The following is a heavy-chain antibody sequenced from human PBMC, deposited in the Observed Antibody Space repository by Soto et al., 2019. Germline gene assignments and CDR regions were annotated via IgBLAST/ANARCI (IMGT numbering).Heavy chain of an antibody. Sequence: SETLSLTCILSGGSVRARDWWNWVRQSRDRGLAWIAEGHISVHSNYNPSLRSRVSVSIDSAKDQFYLDLNAVTAGDRAICDCARVRQGCSANNCYFDPWGQGTQVTVSA. CDR2: GHISVHS. CDR3: ARVRQGCSANNCYFDP. V-gene: IGHV4-4*02. CDR1: GGSVRARDW. J-gene: IGHJ5*01. D-gene: IGHD1-1*01.